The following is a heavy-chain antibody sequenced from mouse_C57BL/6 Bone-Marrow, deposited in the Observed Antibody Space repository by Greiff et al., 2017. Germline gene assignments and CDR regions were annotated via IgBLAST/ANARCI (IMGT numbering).Heavy chain of an antibody. V-gene: IGHV1-64*01. Sequence: QVQLQQPGAELVKPGASVKLSCKASGYTFTNYWMHWVKQRPGQGLEWIGMMHPNGGSPDYNEQFKSEATLSVDKSARTAYMELSSLTSEDSAVYYCARSYDYDDYTMDYGGQGTSVTVSA. CDR1: GYTFTNYW. D-gene: IGHD2-4*01. CDR3: ARSYDYDDYTMDY. J-gene: IGHJ4*01. CDR2: MHPNGGSP.